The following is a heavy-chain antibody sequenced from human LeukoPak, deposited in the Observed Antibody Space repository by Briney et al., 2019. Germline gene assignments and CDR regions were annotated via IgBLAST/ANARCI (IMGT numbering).Heavy chain of an antibody. Sequence: SVQVSCKASLALFSSYAISWVRQAPGQGLEWVGRIIPIFGTANYAQKFQVRVTITTDESTSTAYMELSSLRSEDMAVYYCARGQWLVPHFDYWGQGTLVTVSS. CDR1: LALFSSYA. CDR2: IIPIFGTA. V-gene: IGHV1-69*05. J-gene: IGHJ4*02. D-gene: IGHD6-19*01. CDR3: ARGQWLVPHFDY.